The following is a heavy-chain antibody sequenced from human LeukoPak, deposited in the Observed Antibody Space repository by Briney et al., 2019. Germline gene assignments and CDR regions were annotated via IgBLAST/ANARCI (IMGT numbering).Heavy chain of an antibody. J-gene: IGHJ6*02. CDR2: IYYSGST. CDR1: GGSISSSSYY. D-gene: IGHD5-18*01. Sequence: SETLSLTCTVSGGSISSSSYYWGWIRQPPGKGLEWIGSIYYSGSTCYNPSLKSRVTISVDTSKNQFSLKLSSVTAADTAVYYCARMSYGLYSYYYYYGMDVWGQGTTVTVSS. CDR3: ARMSYGLYSYYYYYGMDV. V-gene: IGHV4-39*01.